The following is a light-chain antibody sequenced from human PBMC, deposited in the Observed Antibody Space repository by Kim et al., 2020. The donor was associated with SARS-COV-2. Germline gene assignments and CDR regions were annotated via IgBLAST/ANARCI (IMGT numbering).Light chain of an antibody. Sequence: EIVLTQSPATPSLSPGERATLSCRASQSINNYLAWYQQKPGQAPRLLMYETSNRATGIPARVSGSGSGTDFTLTISSLEPEDFAVYYCQQLSSWPITFGGGTKVDIK. CDR1: QSINNY. J-gene: IGKJ4*01. CDR2: ETS. CDR3: QQLSSWPIT. V-gene: IGKV3-11*01.